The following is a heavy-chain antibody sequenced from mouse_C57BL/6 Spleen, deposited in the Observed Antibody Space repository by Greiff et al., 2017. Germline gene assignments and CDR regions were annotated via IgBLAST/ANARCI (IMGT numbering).Heavy chain of an antibody. CDR1: GYAFSSSW. CDR3: ARGSFAY. Sequence: VPLVESGPELVKPGASVTISCKASGYAFSSSWMNWVKQRPGKGLEGIGRIYPGDGDTNYNGKFKGKATLTADKSASTAYMQLSSLTSEDSAVYFCARGSFAYWGQGTLVTVSA. J-gene: IGHJ3*01. V-gene: IGHV1-82*01. CDR2: IYPGDGDT.